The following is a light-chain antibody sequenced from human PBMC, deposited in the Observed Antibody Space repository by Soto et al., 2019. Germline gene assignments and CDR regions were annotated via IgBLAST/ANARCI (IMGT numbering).Light chain of an antibody. J-gene: IGKJ4*01. Sequence: EIVVTQSPASLSVSAGERVTLSCRASQSVGSKVAWYQQKAGQAPRLLIYDTSTRATGIPDRFSGSGSGTDFTFTISRLEPEDSAVYYCQQYGNSVTFGGGTKVDIK. CDR1: QSVGSK. CDR3: QQYGNSVT. CDR2: DTS. V-gene: IGKV3-15*01.